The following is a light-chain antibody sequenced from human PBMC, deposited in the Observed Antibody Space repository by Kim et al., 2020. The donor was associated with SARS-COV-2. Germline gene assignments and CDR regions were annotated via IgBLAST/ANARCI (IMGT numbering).Light chain of an antibody. CDR2: DVS. CDR1: SSDVGGYNY. Sequence: QSASVSGSPGQSITISCTGTSSDVGGYNYVSWYQQHPGKAPKLMIYDVSNRPSGVSNRFSGSKSGNTASLTIPGLQAEDEADYYCSSYTSSSTVVFGGGTQLTVL. V-gene: IGLV2-14*03. J-gene: IGLJ2*01. CDR3: SSYTSSSTVV.